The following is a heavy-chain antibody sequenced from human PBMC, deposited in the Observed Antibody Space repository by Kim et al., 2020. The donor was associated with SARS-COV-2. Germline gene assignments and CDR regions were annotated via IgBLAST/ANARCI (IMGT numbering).Heavy chain of an antibody. V-gene: IGHV3-33*01. D-gene: IGHD2-2*01. CDR3: ARDWQYCSSTSCYAYYYMDV. Sequence: GGSLRLSCAASGFTFSSYGMHWVRQAPGKGLEWVAVIWYDGSNKYYADSVKGRFTISRDNSKNTLYLQMNSLRAEDTAVYYCARDWQYCSSTSCYAYYYMDVWGKGTTVTVSS. CDR2: IWYDGSNK. CDR1: GFTFSSYG. J-gene: IGHJ6*03.